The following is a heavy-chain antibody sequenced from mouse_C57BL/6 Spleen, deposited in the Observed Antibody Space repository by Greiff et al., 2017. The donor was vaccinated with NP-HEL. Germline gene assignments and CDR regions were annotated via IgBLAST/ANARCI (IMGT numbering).Heavy chain of an antibody. Sequence: VQLQQSGPELVKPGASVKISCKASGYSFTSYYIHWVKQRPGQGLEWIGWIYPGSGNTKYNEKFKGKATLTADTSSSTAYMQLSSLTSEDSAVYYCARQTAQATSRDFDYWGQGTTLTVSS. D-gene: IGHD3-2*02. CDR3: ARQTAQATSRDFDY. V-gene: IGHV1-66*01. CDR1: GYSFTSYY. J-gene: IGHJ2*01. CDR2: IYPGSGNT.